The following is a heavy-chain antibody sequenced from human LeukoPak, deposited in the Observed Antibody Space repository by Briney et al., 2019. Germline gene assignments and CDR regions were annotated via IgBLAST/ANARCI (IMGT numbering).Heavy chain of an antibody. D-gene: IGHD6-13*01. CDR1: GFTFSSYS. J-gene: IGHJ4*02. CDR2: ISGSGGST. Sequence: GGSLRLSCAASGFTFSSYSMNWVRQAPGKGLEWVSAISGSGGSTYYADSVKGRFTISRDNSKNTLYLQMNSLRAEDTAVYYCAKSATRGIAAAALDYWGQGTLVTVSS. V-gene: IGHV3-23*01. CDR3: AKSATRGIAAAALDY.